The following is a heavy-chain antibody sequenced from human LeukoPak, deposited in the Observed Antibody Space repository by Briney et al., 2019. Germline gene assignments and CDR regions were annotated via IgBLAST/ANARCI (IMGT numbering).Heavy chain of an antibody. Sequence: SETLSLTCTVSGYSISSGYYWGWIRQPPGKGLEWIGSIYHSGSIYYNPSLKSRVTISVDTSKNQFSLKLSSVTAADTAVYYCARASHGGPVRGNFDYWGQGTLVTVSS. CDR2: IYHSGSI. CDR3: ARASHGGPVRGNFDY. V-gene: IGHV4-38-2*02. J-gene: IGHJ4*02. D-gene: IGHD4-23*01. CDR1: GYSISSGYY.